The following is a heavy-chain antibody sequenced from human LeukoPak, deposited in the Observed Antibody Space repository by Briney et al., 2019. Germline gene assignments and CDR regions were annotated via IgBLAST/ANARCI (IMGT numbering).Heavy chain of an antibody. Sequence: ASVKVSCKVSGYTRTELSMHWVRQAPGKGLEWMGGFDPEDGETIYAQKFQGRVTMTEDTSTDTAYMELSSLRSEDTAVYYCATGYYDSSGTFDYWGQGTLVTVSS. CDR3: ATGYYDSSGTFDY. J-gene: IGHJ4*02. V-gene: IGHV1-24*01. D-gene: IGHD3-22*01. CDR1: GYTRTELS. CDR2: FDPEDGET.